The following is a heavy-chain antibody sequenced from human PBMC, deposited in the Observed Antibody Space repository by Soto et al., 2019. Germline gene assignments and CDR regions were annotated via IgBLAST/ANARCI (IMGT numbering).Heavy chain of an antibody. CDR2: IYPGDSDT. D-gene: IGHD2-15*01. CDR3: GRREYCSGIMCFKWFAP. J-gene: IGHJ5*01. V-gene: IGHV5-51*01. CDR1: GYSFSTYW. Sequence: GESLKISCKGSGYSFSTYWIGWVRQMPGKGLEWVGIIYPGDSDTRYSPSFEGQVAISVDKSISTAYLQWSSLKASDTAMYYCGRREYCSGIMCFKWFAPPGPGTPVTASS.